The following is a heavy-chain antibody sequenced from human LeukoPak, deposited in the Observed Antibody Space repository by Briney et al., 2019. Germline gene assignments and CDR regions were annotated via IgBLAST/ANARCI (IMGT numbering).Heavy chain of an antibody. CDR3: ARDGYKYYYYYYMDV. V-gene: IGHV4-4*07. J-gene: IGHJ6*03. Sequence: SETLSLTCTVSGVSITSYYWSWIRQPAGKGLEWIGRISTSGSTNYNPSLKSRVTMSVDTSKNQFSLKLSSVTAADTAVYYCARDGYKYYYYYYMDVWGKGTTVTISS. CDR1: GVSITSYY. D-gene: IGHD5-24*01. CDR2: ISTSGST.